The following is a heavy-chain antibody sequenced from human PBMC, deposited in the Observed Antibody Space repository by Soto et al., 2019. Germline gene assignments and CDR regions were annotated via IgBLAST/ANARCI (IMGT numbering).Heavy chain of an antibody. D-gene: IGHD1-20*01. CDR3: VSNHNSRYYFDY. CDR1: GYSISSSNW. Sequence: XETLSLTCAVSGYSISSSNWWGWIRQPPGKGLEWIGYIYYSGSTYYTPSLKSRVTMSVDTSNNQFPLRLNPVTHVDTAVYYVVSNHNSRYYFDYWGQLTLVPVSS. V-gene: IGHV4-28*01. CDR2: IYYSGST. J-gene: IGHJ4*02.